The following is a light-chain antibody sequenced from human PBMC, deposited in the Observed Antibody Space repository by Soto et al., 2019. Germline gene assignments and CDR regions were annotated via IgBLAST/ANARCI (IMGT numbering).Light chain of an antibody. CDR1: QAVPNN. CDR2: EES. J-gene: IGKJ4*01. Sequence: DILMTQSPSSLSASVGDRVTITCRPSQAVPNNMAWYQQKPGKPPKLLIYEESTLHSGVPSRFSGRKSGTQFTLTIDSLQPEDFATYYCQQVKNYPRTFGGGTKVDIK. V-gene: IGKV1-9*01. CDR3: QQVKNYPRT.